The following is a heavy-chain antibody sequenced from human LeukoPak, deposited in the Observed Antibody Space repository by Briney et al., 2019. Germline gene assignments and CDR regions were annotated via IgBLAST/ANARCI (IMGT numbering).Heavy chain of an antibody. CDR2: IRYDERQE. D-gene: IGHD4-11*01. Sequence: GGSLRLSCSTSGFTFRNHGMHWVRQAPGKGLEWVAFIRYDERQEFYADSVKGRFTISRDNSKSTLYLQMGSLRTEDTAVYYCVRDFSNYVAFFDSWGQGVLVIVSS. CDR3: VRDFSNYVAFFDS. CDR1: GFTFRNHG. J-gene: IGHJ4*02. V-gene: IGHV3-30*02.